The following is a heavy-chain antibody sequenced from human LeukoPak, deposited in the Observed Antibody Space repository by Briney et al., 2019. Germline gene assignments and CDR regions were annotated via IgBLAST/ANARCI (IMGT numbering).Heavy chain of an antibody. J-gene: IGHJ4*02. CDR3: ARENSGYDEFDY. CDR2: IYYSGST. CDR1: GGSISSYY. Sequence: SSETLSLTCTVSGGSISSYYWSWIRQPPGKGLEWIGYIYYSGSTYYNPSLKSRVTISVDTSKNQFSLKLSSVTAADTAVYYCARENSGYDEFDYWGQGTLVTDSS. V-gene: IGHV4-4*08. D-gene: IGHD5-12*01.